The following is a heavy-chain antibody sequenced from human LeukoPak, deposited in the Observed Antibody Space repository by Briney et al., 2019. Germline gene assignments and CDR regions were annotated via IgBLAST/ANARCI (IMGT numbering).Heavy chain of an antibody. CDR1: GFTFSSYG. V-gene: IGHV3-30*18. Sequence: PGGSLRLSCAASGFTFSSYGMHWVRQAPGKGLEWVAVISYDGSNKYYADSVKGRFTISRDNSKNTLYLQMNSLRAEDTAVYYCAKGLIFDYSPYFDYWGQGTLVTVSS. CDR3: AKGLIFDYSPYFDY. CDR2: ISYDGSNK. J-gene: IGHJ4*02. D-gene: IGHD2-21*01.